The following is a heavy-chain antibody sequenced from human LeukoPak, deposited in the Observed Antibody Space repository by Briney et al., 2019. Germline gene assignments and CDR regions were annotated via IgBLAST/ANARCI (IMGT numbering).Heavy chain of an antibody. CDR1: GFTFGSYS. CDR3: ARDGMYRYSSSWYSFDY. Sequence: GGSLRLSCAASGFTFGSYSMNWVRQAPGKGVGWVSSISSSSSYIYYADSVKGRFTISRDNAKNSLYLQMNSLRAEDTAVYYCARDGMYRYSSSWYSFDYWGQGTLVTVSS. V-gene: IGHV3-21*01. J-gene: IGHJ4*02. D-gene: IGHD6-13*01. CDR2: ISSSSSYI.